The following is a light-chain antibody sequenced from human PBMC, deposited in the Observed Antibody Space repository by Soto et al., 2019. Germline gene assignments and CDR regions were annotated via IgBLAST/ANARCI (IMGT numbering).Light chain of an antibody. V-gene: IGLV2-14*01. CDR3: SSYTSSSTPV. J-gene: IGLJ2*01. CDR1: SSDVGGYNY. CDR2: DVS. Sequence: QSALTQPASVSGSPGQSITISCTGTSSDVGGYNYVSWYQQHPGKAPKLMIYDVSNRPSGVSNRFSGSKSGNTASLTISGLQAEAEADYYCSSYTSSSTPVFGGGTKLT.